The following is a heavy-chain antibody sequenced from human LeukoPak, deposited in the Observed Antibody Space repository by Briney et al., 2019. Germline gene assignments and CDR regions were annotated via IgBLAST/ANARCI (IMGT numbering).Heavy chain of an antibody. CDR2: ISASGSST. J-gene: IGHJ4*02. Sequence: QSGGSLRLSCAASGFTFNNYAMNWVRQAPGKGLEWVSGISASGSSTFYADSVKGRFTISGDNAKNTLYLQMNSLGVEDTAVYYCARDLHWGASDYWGQGTLVTVSS. CDR3: ARDLHWGASDY. V-gene: IGHV3-23*01. CDR1: GFTFNNYA. D-gene: IGHD1-26*01.